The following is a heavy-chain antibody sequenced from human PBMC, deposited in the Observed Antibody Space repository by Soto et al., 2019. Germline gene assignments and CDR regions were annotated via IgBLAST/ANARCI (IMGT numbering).Heavy chain of an antibody. CDR2: INAGNGNT. Sequence: ASVKVSCKASGYTFTSYAMHWVRQAPGQRLEWMGWINAGNGNTKYSQKFQGRVTITRDTSASTAYMELSSLRSEDTAVYYCARGLSGYLYYFDYWGQGTLVTVSS. V-gene: IGHV1-3*01. CDR1: GYTFTSYA. CDR3: ARGLSGYLYYFDY. D-gene: IGHD3-22*01. J-gene: IGHJ4*02.